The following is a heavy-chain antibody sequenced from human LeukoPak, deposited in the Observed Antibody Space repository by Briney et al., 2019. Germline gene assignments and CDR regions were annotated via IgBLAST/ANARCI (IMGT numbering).Heavy chain of an antibody. V-gene: IGHV1-46*03. D-gene: IGHD3-3*01. Sequence: ASVKVSCKASGYTFTSYYMHWVRQAPGQGLEWMGIINPSGGSTSYAQKFQGRVTMTRDTSTSTVYMELSSLRSEDSVVYYCASAYDFWSGYYPLWGQGTLVTVSS. CDR1: GYTFTSYY. CDR2: INPSGGST. CDR3: ASAYDFWSGYYPL. J-gene: IGHJ4*02.